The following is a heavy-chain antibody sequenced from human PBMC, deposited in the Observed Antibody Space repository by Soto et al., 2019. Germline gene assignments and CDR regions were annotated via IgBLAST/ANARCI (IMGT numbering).Heavy chain of an antibody. J-gene: IGHJ4*02. CDR2: IYHSGST. CDR1: GGSISSSNW. V-gene: IGHV4-4*02. D-gene: IGHD6-13*01. Sequence: QVQLQESGPGLVKPSGTLSLTCAVSGGSISSSNWWSWVRQPPGKGLEWIGGIYHSGSTNYNPSLKSRVTISVDKSKNQFSLKLSSVTAADTAVYYCARVTPPYSSSWYADYWGQGTLVTVSS. CDR3: ARVTPPYSSSWYADY.